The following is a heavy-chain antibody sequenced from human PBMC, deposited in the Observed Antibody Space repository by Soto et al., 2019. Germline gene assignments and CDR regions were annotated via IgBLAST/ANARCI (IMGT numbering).Heavy chain of an antibody. V-gene: IGHV3-23*01. D-gene: IGHD2-15*01. J-gene: IGHJ4*02. Sequence: EVQLLESGGGLVQPGGSLRLSCAASGFTFSSYAMSWVRQAPGKGLEWVSAISGSGGSTYYADSVKGRFTISRYNYKNTLYLQMNSLRAEDTAVYYCAKSEYCSGGSCYRAMGGQFDYWGQGTLVTVSS. CDR1: GFTFSSYA. CDR2: ISGSGGST. CDR3: AKSEYCSGGSCYRAMGGQFDY.